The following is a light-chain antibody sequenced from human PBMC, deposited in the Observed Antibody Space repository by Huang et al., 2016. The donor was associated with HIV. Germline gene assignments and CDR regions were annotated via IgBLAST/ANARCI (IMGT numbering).Light chain of an antibody. CDR3: HHYGGSSWT. Sequence: EIVLTQSPGTLSLSPGKGATLSCRASQSVSTYYLGWFQQKPGQAPRRLIYGTSSRATGIPDRFSGSGSGTDFTLTISRLEPEDFAVYYCHHYGGSSWTFGLGTKVEIK. CDR1: QSVSTYY. CDR2: GTS. J-gene: IGKJ1*01. V-gene: IGKV3-20*01.